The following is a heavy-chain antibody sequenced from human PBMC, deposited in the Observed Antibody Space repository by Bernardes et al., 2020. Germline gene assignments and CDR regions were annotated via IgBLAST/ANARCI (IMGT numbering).Heavy chain of an antibody. CDR3: AKDSGPYYDASGYYYDFADS. V-gene: IGHV3-30*18. Sequence: GWSLRLSCAASGFAFNQYGMHWVRQAPGKGLEWVAVILYQGRNKYYADSVKGRFTISRDDSKKMLFLEMHSLKGDDAGVYYCAKDSGPYYDASGYYYDFADSWGQGTLVTVSS. CDR2: ILYQGRNK. D-gene: IGHD3-22*01. J-gene: IGHJ4*02. CDR1: GFAFNQYG.